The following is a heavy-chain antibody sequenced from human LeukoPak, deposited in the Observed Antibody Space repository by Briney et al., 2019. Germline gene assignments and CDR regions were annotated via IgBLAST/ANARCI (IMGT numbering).Heavy chain of an antibody. CDR2: IYYSGST. CDR3: ARANSYYYDRSGMDV. D-gene: IGHD3-22*01. Sequence: SETLSLTCTVSGGSISTYYWSWIRQPPGKGLEWIGYIYYSGSTNYNPSLKGRVTISVDTSKNQFSLKLSSVTAADTAVYYCARANSYYYDRSGMDVWGQGTTVTVSS. J-gene: IGHJ6*02. V-gene: IGHV4-59*01. CDR1: GGSISTYY.